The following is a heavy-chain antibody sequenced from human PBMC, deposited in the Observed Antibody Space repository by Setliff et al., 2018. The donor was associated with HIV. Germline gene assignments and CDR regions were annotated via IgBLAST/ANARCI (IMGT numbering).Heavy chain of an antibody. CDR2: LSYSGST. CDR1: GVSISSNY. Sequence: SETLSLTCSVSGVSISSNYWSWIRQPPGKGLEYIGYLSYSGSTNYAPSLRSRATISADTSKNQISLKPSSVTAADTAVYYCARARTTVIRTVWFDRWGQGTLVTVSS. D-gene: IGHD4-17*01. J-gene: IGHJ5*02. V-gene: IGHV4-59*01. CDR3: ARARTTVIRTVWFDR.